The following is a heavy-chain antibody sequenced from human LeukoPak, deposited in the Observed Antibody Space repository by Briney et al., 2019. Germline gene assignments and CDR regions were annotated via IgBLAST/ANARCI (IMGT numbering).Heavy chain of an antibody. D-gene: IGHD3-9*01. V-gene: IGHV1-18*01. CDR1: GYTFTSYG. Sequence: ASVTVSYKASGYTFTSYGISWVRQAPGQGREWMGWNSAYNGNRNYAQKLQGRVTMTTDTSTSTAYMELRSLRSDDTAVYYCARTGYDILTGTKKEVDYWGQGTLVTVSS. CDR2: NSAYNGNR. J-gene: IGHJ4*02. CDR3: ARTGYDILTGTKKEVDY.